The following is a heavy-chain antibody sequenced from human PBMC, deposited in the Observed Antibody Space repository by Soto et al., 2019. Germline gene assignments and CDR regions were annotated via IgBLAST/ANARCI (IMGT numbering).Heavy chain of an antibody. CDR2: IISKNNRTGYYV. CDR1: GFSFSSYS. Sequence: GGSLRVSCAASGFSFSSYSMNWLRQAPGKGLEWVSSIISKNNRTGYYVHYADSVKGRFTISRDNAKNSLYLQMNILRAEDTVIYYCARVRLDYGSQPYFFDNWGQGVLVTVSS. CDR3: ARVRLDYGSQPYFFDN. V-gene: IGHV3-21*01. D-gene: IGHD4-17*01. J-gene: IGHJ4*02.